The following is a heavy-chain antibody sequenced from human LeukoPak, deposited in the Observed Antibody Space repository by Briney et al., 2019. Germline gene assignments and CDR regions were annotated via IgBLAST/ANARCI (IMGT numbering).Heavy chain of an antibody. V-gene: IGHV4-59*05. J-gene: IGHJ5*02. CDR3: ARHLTTVTFNWFDP. D-gene: IGHD4-17*01. CDR2: IYYSGST. Sequence: SETLSLTCTVSGGSISSYYWSWIRQPPGKGLEWIGSIYYSGSTYYNPSLKSRVTISVDTSKNQFSLKLSSVTAADTAVYYCARHLTTVTFNWFDPWGQGTLVTVSS. CDR1: GGSISSYY.